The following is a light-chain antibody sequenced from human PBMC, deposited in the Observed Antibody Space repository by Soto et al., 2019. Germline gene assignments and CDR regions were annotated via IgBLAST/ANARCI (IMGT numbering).Light chain of an antibody. Sequence: DIQMTQSPSSLSASVGDRVTITCRASQNIRVYLKWYQQKPGKAPKPLIYATSTLLSGVPSRFSGSGSGTDFTLTITSLQPEDFATYYCQQIFGTRYSFGQGTKLEIK. CDR3: QQIFGTRYS. V-gene: IGKV1-39*01. CDR2: ATS. J-gene: IGKJ2*03. CDR1: QNIRVY.